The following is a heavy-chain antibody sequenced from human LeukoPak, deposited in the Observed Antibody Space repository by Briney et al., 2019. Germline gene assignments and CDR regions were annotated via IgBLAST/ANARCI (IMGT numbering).Heavy chain of an antibody. Sequence: SETLSLTCTVSGGSISSGSYYWSWIRQPAGKGLEWIGRIYTSGSTNYNPSLKSRVTISVDTSKNQFSLKLSSVTAADTAVYYCARASYGDYNFDYWGQGTLVTVSS. V-gene: IGHV4-61*02. D-gene: IGHD4-17*01. J-gene: IGHJ4*02. CDR3: ARASYGDYNFDY. CDR2: IYTSGST. CDR1: GGSISSGSYY.